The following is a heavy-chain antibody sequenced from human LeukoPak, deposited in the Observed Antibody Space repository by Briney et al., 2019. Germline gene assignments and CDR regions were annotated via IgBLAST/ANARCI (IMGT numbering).Heavy chain of an antibody. V-gene: IGHV3-66*02. CDR2: IYSGGST. CDR1: GFTVSSNY. J-gene: IGHJ4*02. D-gene: IGHD2-15*01. Sequence: RSGGSLRLSCAASGFTVSSNYMSWVRQAPGKGLEWVSVIYSGGSTYYADSVKGRFTISRDNSKNTLYLQMNSLRAEDTAVYYCAREPPKRPLYYFDYWGQGTLVTVSS. CDR3: AREPPKRPLYYFDY.